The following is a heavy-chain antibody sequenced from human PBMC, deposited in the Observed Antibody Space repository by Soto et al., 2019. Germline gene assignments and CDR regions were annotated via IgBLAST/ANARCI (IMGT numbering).Heavy chain of an antibody. J-gene: IGHJ6*02. CDR3: ATQFHHCGGDCYRGPYFGMDV. CDR2: INPYNGGT. D-gene: IGHD2-21*02. CDR1: GYTFTGYY. V-gene: IGHV1-2*02. Sequence: ASVKVSCKASGYTFTGYYVLWVRQAPGQGPECMGWINPYNGGTNYAQKFQGRVTMTRDMSISSAYMELSKLLSDDTAVYYCATQFHHCGGDCYRGPYFGMDVWGQGTTVTVSS.